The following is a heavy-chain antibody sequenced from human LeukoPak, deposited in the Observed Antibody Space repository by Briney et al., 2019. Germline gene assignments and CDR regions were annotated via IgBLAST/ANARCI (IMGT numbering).Heavy chain of an antibody. Sequence: PEGSLRLSCVVSGFTFSTYWMTWVRQAPGKGLEWVANIKRDGSEKYYVDSVKGRFTISRDNAKNSLCLQMNSLRAEDTAVYYFARDMEVELHASSGYSYGMDVWGKGTTVTVSS. CDR3: ARDMEVELHASSGYSYGMDV. V-gene: IGHV3-7*01. J-gene: IGHJ6*04. CDR2: IKRDGSEK. D-gene: IGHD1-7*01. CDR1: GFTFSTYW.